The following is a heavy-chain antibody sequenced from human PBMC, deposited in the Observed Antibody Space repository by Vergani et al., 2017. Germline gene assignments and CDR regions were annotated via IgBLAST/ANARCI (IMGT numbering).Heavy chain of an antibody. CDR2: IYYSGST. V-gene: IGHV4-59*01. J-gene: IGHJ5*02. CDR1: GVSISSYY. D-gene: IGHD1-26*01. Sequence: QVQLQESGPGLVKPSETLSLTCTVSGVSISSYYWSWIRQPPGKGLEWIGYIYYSGSTNNNPSLKSRVTISVDRSKNQFSLKLSSVTAADTAVYYCARTHESPSGNGFDPWGQGTLVTVSS. CDR3: ARTHESPSGNGFDP.